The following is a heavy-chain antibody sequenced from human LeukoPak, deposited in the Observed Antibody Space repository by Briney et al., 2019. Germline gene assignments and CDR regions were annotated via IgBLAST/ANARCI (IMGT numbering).Heavy chain of an antibody. J-gene: IGHJ4*02. V-gene: IGHV3-21*01. CDR1: GLTFSSFS. Sequence: PRGSLRLSCAASGLTFSSFSFNWVRQGPGKGLEWVSSIKTVASYIYYADSVKGRFTISRDNAKNSLYLQMNSLRAEDTGVYYCARLRRNSDKSGFYYYYDYWGQGTLV. CDR3: ARLRRNSDKSGFYYYYDY. CDR2: IKTVASYI. D-gene: IGHD3-22*01.